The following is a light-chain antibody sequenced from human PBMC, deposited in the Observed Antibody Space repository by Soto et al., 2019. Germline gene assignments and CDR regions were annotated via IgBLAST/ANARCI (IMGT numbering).Light chain of an antibody. Sequence: EIQMTQSPSTLSGSVGDRVAITCRASQTISSWLAWYQQKPGKAPKLLIYKASTLKSGVPSRFSGSGSGTDFTLTINSLQPEDFATYYCQQSYSAPRTFGQGTKVDNK. CDR1: QTISSW. V-gene: IGKV1-5*03. CDR2: KAS. J-gene: IGKJ1*01. CDR3: QQSYSAPRT.